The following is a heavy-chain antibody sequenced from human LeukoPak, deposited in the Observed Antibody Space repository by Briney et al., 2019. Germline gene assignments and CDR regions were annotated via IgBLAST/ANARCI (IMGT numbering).Heavy chain of an antibody. J-gene: IGHJ3*02. Sequence: GESLKISCKGSGSSFTSYWIGWVRQMPGKGLEWMGIIYPGDSDTRYSPSFQGQVTFSADKSISTAYLQWSSLKASDTAMYYCARRRPHDAFDIWGQGTMVTVSS. CDR3: ARRRPHDAFDI. V-gene: IGHV5-51*01. CDR1: GSSFTSYW. CDR2: IYPGDSDT.